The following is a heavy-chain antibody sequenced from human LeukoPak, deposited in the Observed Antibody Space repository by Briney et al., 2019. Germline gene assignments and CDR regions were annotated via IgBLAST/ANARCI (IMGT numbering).Heavy chain of an antibody. CDR2: ISSSGSTI. Sequence: PGGSLRLSCAASGSTFSSYEMNWVRQAPGKGLEWVSYISSSGSTIYYADSVKGRFTISRDNAKNSLYLQMNSLRAEDTAVYYCAREGCSGGSCYVHAGVDYWGQGTLVTVSS. D-gene: IGHD2-15*01. J-gene: IGHJ4*02. CDR1: GSTFSSYE. V-gene: IGHV3-48*03. CDR3: AREGCSGGSCYVHAGVDY.